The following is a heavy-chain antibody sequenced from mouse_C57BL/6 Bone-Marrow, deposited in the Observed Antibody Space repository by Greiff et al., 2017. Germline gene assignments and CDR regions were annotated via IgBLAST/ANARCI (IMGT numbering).Heavy chain of an antibody. D-gene: IGHD2-4*01. CDR2: IRSKSSNYAT. V-gene: IGHV10-3*01. CDR1: GFTFNTYA. CDR3: VRAINYDPDGGGYYYAMDY. J-gene: IGHJ4*01. Sequence: EVKLMESGGGLVQPKGSLKLSCAASGFTFNTYAMHWVRQAPGKGLEWVARIRSKSSNYATYYADSVKDRFTISRDDSQSMLYLQVNNLKTEDTAMYYCVRAINYDPDGGGYYYAMDYWGQGTSVTVSS.